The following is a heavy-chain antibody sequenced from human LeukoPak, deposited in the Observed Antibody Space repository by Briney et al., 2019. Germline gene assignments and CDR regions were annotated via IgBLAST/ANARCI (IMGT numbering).Heavy chain of an antibody. CDR1: GGTFSSYA. J-gene: IGHJ6*03. Sequence: ASVKVSCKASGGTFSSYAISWVRQAPGQGLEWMGGIIPIFGTANYAQKFQGRVTITTDESTSTAYMELSSLRSEDTAVYYCARSPFWSGYSYYYYYYYYMDVWGKGTTVTVSS. CDR3: ARSPFWSGYSYYYYYYYYMDV. V-gene: IGHV1-69*05. CDR2: IIPIFGTA. D-gene: IGHD3-3*01.